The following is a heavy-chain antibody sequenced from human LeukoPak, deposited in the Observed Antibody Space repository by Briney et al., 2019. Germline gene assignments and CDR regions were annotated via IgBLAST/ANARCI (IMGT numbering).Heavy chain of an antibody. CDR2: ISSSSSYI. D-gene: IGHD3-16*01. Sequence: GGSLRLSCVASGFTFSRYWMHWVRQAPGKGLEWVSYISSSSSYIYYADSVKGRFTISRDNAKNSLYLQMNSLRAEDTAVYYCARDSAMTTFGGVIPYYYFPMDVWGKGTAVIISS. CDR1: GFTFSRYW. V-gene: IGHV3-21*05. J-gene: IGHJ6*03. CDR3: ARDSAMTTFGGVIPYYYFPMDV.